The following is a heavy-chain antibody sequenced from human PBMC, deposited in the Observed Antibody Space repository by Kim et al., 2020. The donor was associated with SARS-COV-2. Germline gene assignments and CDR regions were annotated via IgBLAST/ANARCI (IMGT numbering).Heavy chain of an antibody. V-gene: IGHV3-23*01. Sequence: GGSLRLSCTGSGFTFGHSAMSWVRQVPGKGLEWVAGIFGSGSGTYYADSVKGHFTISRDNFQSTVHLQLNDLRADDTAVYYCARHPHVTTVTSYWYFDLWGRRTLVTVS. D-gene: IGHD2-21*02. CDR1: GFTFGHSA. CDR3: ARHPHVTTVTSYWYFDL. J-gene: IGHJ2*01. CDR2: IFGSGSGT.